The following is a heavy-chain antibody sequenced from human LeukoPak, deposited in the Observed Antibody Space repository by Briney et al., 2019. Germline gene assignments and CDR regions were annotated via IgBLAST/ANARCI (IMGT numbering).Heavy chain of an antibody. CDR1: GFTFSSYA. J-gene: IGHJ4*02. CDR2: ISYDGSNK. Sequence: GRSLRLSCAASGFTFSSYAMLWVRQAPGKGLEWVAVISYDGSNKYYADSVKGRFTISRDNSKNTLYLQMNSLRAEDTAVYYCARDYYDYVWGSYRYLVSGLLGYWGQGTLVTVSS. CDR3: ARDYYDYVWGSYRYLVSGLLGY. D-gene: IGHD3-16*02. V-gene: IGHV3-30-3*01.